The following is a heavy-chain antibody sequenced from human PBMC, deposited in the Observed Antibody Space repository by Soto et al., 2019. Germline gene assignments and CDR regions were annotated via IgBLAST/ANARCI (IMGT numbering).Heavy chain of an antibody. CDR3: ANGIAVAGTADYYYGMDV. Sequence: GGSLRLSCAASGFPFSSYAMSWVRPAPGKGLEWVSAISGSGGSTYYADSVKGRFTISRDNSKNTLYLQMNSLRAEDTAVYYCANGIAVAGTADYYYGMDVWGQGTTVTVSS. J-gene: IGHJ6*02. CDR1: GFPFSSYA. D-gene: IGHD6-19*01. V-gene: IGHV3-23*01. CDR2: ISGSGGST.